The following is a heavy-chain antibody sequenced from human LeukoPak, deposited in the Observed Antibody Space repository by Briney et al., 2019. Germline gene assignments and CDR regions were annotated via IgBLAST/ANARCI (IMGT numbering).Heavy chain of an antibody. Sequence: ASVKVSCKASGYTFTSYYMHWVRQAPGQGLEWMGIINPSGGSTSYAQKFQGRVTMTRDMSTSTVYMELSSLRSEDTAVYYCARVGSSAQHFYYYYYYMDVWGKGTTVTVSS. V-gene: IGHV1-46*01. J-gene: IGHJ6*03. CDR2: INPSGGST. CDR3: ARVGSSAQHFYYYYYYMDV. CDR1: GYTFTSYY. D-gene: IGHD6-19*01.